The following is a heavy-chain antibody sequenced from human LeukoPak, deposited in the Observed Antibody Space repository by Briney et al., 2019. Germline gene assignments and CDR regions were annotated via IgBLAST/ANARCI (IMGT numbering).Heavy chain of an antibody. CDR2: IYHRGTT. D-gene: IGHD4-17*01. CDR3: ARCGDYGDAYNWFDP. V-gene: IGHV4-38-2*02. Sequence: SETLSLTCTVPGYSISSGYYWGWIRQPPGKGLEWIGSIYHRGTTYYNPSLKSRVTISLDTSRNEFSLKLISVTAADTAVYYCARCGDYGDAYNWFDPWGQGTLVTVSS. J-gene: IGHJ5*02. CDR1: GYSISSGYY.